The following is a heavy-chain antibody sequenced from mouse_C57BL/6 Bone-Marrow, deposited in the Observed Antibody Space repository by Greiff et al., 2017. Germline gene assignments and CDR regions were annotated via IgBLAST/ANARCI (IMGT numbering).Heavy chain of an antibody. J-gene: IGHJ3*01. Sequence: QVQLQQSGAELARPGASVKLSCKASGYTFTSYGISWVKQRTGQGLEWIGEIYPRSGNTYYNEKFKGKATLTADKSSSTAYMELRSLTSEDSAVYFGANTPWFAYWGQGTLVTVSA. CDR3: ANTPWFAY. CDR2: IYPRSGNT. D-gene: IGHD5-1-1*01. CDR1: GYTFTSYG. V-gene: IGHV1-81*01.